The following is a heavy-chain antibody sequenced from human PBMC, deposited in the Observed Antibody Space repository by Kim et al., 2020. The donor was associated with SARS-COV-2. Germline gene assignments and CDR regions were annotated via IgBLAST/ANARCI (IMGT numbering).Heavy chain of an antibody. V-gene: IGHV3-7*03. J-gene: IGHJ6*02. CDR3: ARDSIAAGGNYYFYGMDV. D-gene: IGHD6-13*01. CDR2: IKQDGSEQ. Sequence: GGSLRLSCAGSGFTFSTYWMSWVRQAPGKGLEWVANIKQDGSEQYYVDSVKGRFTISRDNAKNLMYLQMNSLRAEDTAVYYCARDSIAAGGNYYFYGMDVWGQGTTDTVSS. CDR1: GFTFSTYW.